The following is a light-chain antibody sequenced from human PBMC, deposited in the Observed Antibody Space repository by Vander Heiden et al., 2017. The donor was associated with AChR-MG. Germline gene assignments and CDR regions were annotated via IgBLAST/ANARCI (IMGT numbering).Light chain of an antibody. CDR3: AAWDDSLNGWV. J-gene: IGLJ3*02. CDR2: YDD. V-gene: IGLV1-36*01. CDR1: SSNIGTTA. Sequence: SVLPQPPSVSAAPRQRVTISCSGSSSNIGTTAVNWYQQLPGQAPKLLIYYDDLLPSGVSDRFSGAKSGTSASVAISGLQSEDEADYYCAAWDDSLNGWVFGGGTKLTVL.